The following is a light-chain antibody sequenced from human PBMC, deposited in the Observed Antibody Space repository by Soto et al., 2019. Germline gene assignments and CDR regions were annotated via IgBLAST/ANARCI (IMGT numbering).Light chain of an antibody. J-gene: IGKJ4*01. CDR3: QQYGISPLR. V-gene: IGKV3-20*01. CDR1: QSVSSSY. CDR2: RAS. Sequence: VRTMSTGTLSLSPGERATVSCRASQSVSSSYLAWYQQKPGQTPKVLIYRASTRATGIPDRFSGSGSGTDFTLTISRLEAEDFAVYYCQQYGISPLRFGGVTNVAIK.